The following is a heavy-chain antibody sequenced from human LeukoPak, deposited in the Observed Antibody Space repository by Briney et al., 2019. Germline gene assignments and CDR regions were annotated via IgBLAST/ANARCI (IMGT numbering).Heavy chain of an antibody. J-gene: IGHJ4*02. V-gene: IGHV4-59*12. CDR1: GGSISSYY. D-gene: IGHD3-10*01. Sequence: SETLSLTCTVSGGSISSYYWSWIRQPPGKGLEWIGYIYYSGSTYYNPSLKSRVTISVDTSKNQFSLKLSSVTAADTAVYYCARERKVRGVITNHFDYWGQGTLVTVSS. CDR2: IYYSGST. CDR3: ARERKVRGVITNHFDY.